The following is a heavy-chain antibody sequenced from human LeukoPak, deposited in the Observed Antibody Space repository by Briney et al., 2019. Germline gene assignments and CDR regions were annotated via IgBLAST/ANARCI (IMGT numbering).Heavy chain of an antibody. D-gene: IGHD6-19*01. J-gene: IGHJ4*02. CDR1: GFTFSSYG. Sequence: GGSLRLSCAASGFTFSSYGMHWVRQAPGKGLEWVAVISYDGSNKYYADSVKGRFTISRDNSKNTLYLQMNSLRAEDTAVYYCARDWDSSGWTYFDYWGQGTLVTVSS. V-gene: IGHV3-30*19. CDR2: ISYDGSNK. CDR3: ARDWDSSGWTYFDY.